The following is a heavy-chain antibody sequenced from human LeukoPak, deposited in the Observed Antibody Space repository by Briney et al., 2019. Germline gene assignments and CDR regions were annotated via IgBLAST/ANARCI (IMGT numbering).Heavy chain of an antibody. J-gene: IGHJ4*02. CDR2: ISYDGSNK. Sequence: PGGSLRLSCAASRFSFGSYGMHWVRQAPGKGLEWVALISYDGSNKHYADSVKGRFTISRDNSKNTLYLQMNSLRAEDTAVYYCARDARGVAVAGYFDSWGQGTLVTVSS. V-gene: IGHV3-30*03. D-gene: IGHD6-19*01. CDR3: ARDARGVAVAGYFDS. CDR1: RFSFGSYG.